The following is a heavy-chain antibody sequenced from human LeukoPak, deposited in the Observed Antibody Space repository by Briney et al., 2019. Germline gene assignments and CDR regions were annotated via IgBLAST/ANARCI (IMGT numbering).Heavy chain of an antibody. Sequence: ASVKVSCKVSGYTLTELSMHWVRQAPGKGLEWMGGFDPEDGKTIYAQKFQGRVTMTEDTSTDTAYMELSSLRSEDTAVYYCATDCGRLISPAGYAFDIWGQGTMVTVSS. V-gene: IGHV1-24*01. CDR3: ATDCGRLISPAGYAFDI. CDR2: FDPEDGKT. J-gene: IGHJ3*02. CDR1: GYTLTELS. D-gene: IGHD3-3*01.